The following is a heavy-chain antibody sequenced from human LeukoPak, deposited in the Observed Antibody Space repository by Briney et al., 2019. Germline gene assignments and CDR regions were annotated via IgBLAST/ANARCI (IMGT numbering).Heavy chain of an antibody. D-gene: IGHD7-27*01. CDR1: GVTVSSNY. J-gene: IGHJ4*02. CDR3: ARIITGDLDY. Sequence: GGSLRLSCAASGVTVSSNYMSWVRQAPGKGLEWVSVLYSGGSTYYVDSVKGRFTISRDNSKNTLYLQMNSLRAEDTAMYFCARIITGDLDYWGQGTLVTVSS. CDR2: LYSGGST. V-gene: IGHV3-66*01.